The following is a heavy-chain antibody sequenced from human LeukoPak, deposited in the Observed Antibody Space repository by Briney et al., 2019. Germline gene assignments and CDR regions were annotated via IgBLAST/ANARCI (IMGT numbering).Heavy chain of an antibody. Sequence: GGSLRLSCEASGFTFSFNWMSWVRQAPGKGLEWVSAISGSGGSTYYADSVKGRFTISRDNSKNTLYLQMNSLRAEDTAVYYCAKEGATMIVVEHHIQWGQGTLVTVSS. CDR3: AKEGATMIVVEHHIQ. CDR2: ISGSGGST. CDR1: GFTFSFNW. V-gene: IGHV3-23*01. J-gene: IGHJ4*02. D-gene: IGHD3-22*01.